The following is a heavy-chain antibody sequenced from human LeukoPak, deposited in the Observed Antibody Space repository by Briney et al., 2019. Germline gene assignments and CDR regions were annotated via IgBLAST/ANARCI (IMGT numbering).Heavy chain of an antibody. CDR3: ARSSSTSHPDRNYYYMDV. V-gene: IGHV5-51*03. J-gene: IGHJ6*03. CDR1: GYSFTSYW. Sequence: GESLKISCKGSGYSFTSYWIGWVRQMPGKGLEWMGIIYPGDSDTRYSPSFQGQVTISADKSISTAYLQWSSLKASDTAMYYFARSSSTSHPDRNYYYMDVWGKGTTVTVSS. CDR2: IYPGDSDT. D-gene: IGHD2-2*01.